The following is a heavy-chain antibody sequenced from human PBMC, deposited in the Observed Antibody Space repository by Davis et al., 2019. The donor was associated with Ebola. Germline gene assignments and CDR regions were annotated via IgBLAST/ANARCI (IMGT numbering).Heavy chain of an antibody. CDR3: ARDLPSPIQLWLTGFDY. CDR2: INAGNGNT. D-gene: IGHD5-18*01. CDR1: GYTFTSYG. V-gene: IGHV1-3*01. Sequence: ASVKVSCKASGYTFTSYGISWVRQAPGQRLEWMGWINAGNGNTKYSQKFQGRVTITRDTSASTAYMELSSLRSEDTAVYYCARDLPSPIQLWLTGFDYWGQGTLVTVSS. J-gene: IGHJ4*02.